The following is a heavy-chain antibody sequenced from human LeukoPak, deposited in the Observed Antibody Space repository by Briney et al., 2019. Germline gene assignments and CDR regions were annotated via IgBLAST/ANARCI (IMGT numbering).Heavy chain of an antibody. Sequence: GRSLRLSCAASGFTFSSYGMHWVRQAPGKGLEWVAVISHDGSNKYYADSVKDRFTISRDNSKNTLYLQMNSLRAEDTAVYYCAKVSGGPGYYYYGMDVWGQGTTVTVSS. D-gene: IGHD2-15*01. V-gene: IGHV3-30*18. CDR2: ISHDGSNK. CDR3: AKVSGGPGYYYYGMDV. CDR1: GFTFSSYG. J-gene: IGHJ6*02.